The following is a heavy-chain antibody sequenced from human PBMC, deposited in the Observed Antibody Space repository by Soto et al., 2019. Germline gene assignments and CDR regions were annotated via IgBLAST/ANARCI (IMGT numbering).Heavy chain of an antibody. D-gene: IGHD3-22*01. Sequence: ASVKVSCKASGYTFTGYYMHWVRQAPGQGLEWMGWINPNSGGTNYAQKFQGWVTMTRDTSISTAYMELSRLRSDDTAVYYCAANYYDSSGYYLRGPYYYYGMDVWGQGTTVTVSS. J-gene: IGHJ6*02. CDR3: AANYYDSSGYYLRGPYYYYGMDV. CDR2: INPNSGGT. CDR1: GYTFTGYY. V-gene: IGHV1-2*04.